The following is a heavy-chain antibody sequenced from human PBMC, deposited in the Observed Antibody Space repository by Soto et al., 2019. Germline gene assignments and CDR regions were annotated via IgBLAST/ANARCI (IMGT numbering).Heavy chain of an antibody. CDR1: WFPLSTSGKC. D-gene: IGHD3-10*01. V-gene: IGHV2-70*01. J-gene: IGHJ6*02. CDR3: ARIRSSTMVRNYYYGIDI. CDR2: LDGDDDK. Sequence: PEQTVRLACNFPWFPLSTSGKCVRWIRQPPGKALEWLALLDGDDDKCYSTSLKTRLTISKDTSKNQVFLTMTNMDPVDTATYYCARIRSSTMVRNYYYGIDIWGQGTAVTVSS.